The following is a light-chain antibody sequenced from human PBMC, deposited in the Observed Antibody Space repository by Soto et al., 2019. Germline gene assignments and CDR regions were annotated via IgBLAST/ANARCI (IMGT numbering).Light chain of an antibody. CDR1: PSVSSS. V-gene: IGKV3-11*01. CDR3: QQRYSWIRV. CDR2: SGY. Sequence: FVVTQSPDTLSLSPGERATLSCRASPSVSSSVAWYQHKPGQSPRLVIYSGYKRATGIPARFSGSGSGTDFTLTISGLDVDDFSIYDWQQRYSWIRVFGPGTKVEVK. J-gene: IGKJ1*01.